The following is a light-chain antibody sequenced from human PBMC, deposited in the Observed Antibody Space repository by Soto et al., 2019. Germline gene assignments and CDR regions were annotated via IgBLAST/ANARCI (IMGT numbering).Light chain of an antibody. J-gene: IGLJ3*02. CDR2: EVN. CDR3: ISYAGSNIWV. CDR1: SSDVGAYNY. Sequence: QSALTQPPSASGSPGQSVTISCTGTSSDVGAYNYVSWYQQYPGKAPKLMIYEVNKRPSGVPDRFSGSKSGKTASLTVSALQPQDEADYHCISYAGSNIWVFGGGTKLTVL. V-gene: IGLV2-8*01.